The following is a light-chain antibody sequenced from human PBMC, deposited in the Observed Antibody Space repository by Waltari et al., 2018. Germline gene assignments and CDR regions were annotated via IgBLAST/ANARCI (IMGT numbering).Light chain of an antibody. V-gene: IGLV1-40*01. Sequence: QSVLTQPPSVSGAPGQRVTIYCTGSSYNIGAGYDVHGYQHIPGKFPKLLIYGNSARPSGVPLRFSGSKSVTSAYLAITGLQAEDEATYYCQSYDSLSGSMFGGGTKLTVL. J-gene: IGLJ3*02. CDR3: QSYDSLSGSM. CDR1: SYNIGAGYD. CDR2: GNS.